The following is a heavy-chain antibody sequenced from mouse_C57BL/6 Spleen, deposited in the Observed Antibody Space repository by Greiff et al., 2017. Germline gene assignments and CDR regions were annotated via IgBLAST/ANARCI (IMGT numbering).Heavy chain of an antibody. J-gene: IGHJ1*03. CDR1: GYAFSSSW. Sequence: QVQLKQSGPELVKPGASVKISCKASGYAFSSSWMNWVKQRPGKGLGGIGRIYPGDGDTNYNGKFKGKATLTADKSASTAYMQLISLTSEDSAVYFCASTTVVVRGYFDVWGTGTTVTVSS. CDR3: ASTTVVVRGYFDV. CDR2: IYPGDGDT. V-gene: IGHV1-82*01. D-gene: IGHD1-1*01.